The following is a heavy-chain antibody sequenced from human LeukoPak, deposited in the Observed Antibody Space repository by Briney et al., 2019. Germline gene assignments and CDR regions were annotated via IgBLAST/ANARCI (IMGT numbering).Heavy chain of an antibody. CDR1: GFTFSSFA. Sequence: LRLSCAASGFTFSSFAMSWVRQAPGKGLEWIGSIYYSGSTYYNPSLKSRVTISVDTSKNQFSLKLSSVTAADTAVYYCARTVAGAYNWFDPWGQGTLVTVSS. J-gene: IGHJ5*02. V-gene: IGHV4-30-2*03. CDR2: IYYSGST. D-gene: IGHD6-19*01. CDR3: ARTVAGAYNWFDP.